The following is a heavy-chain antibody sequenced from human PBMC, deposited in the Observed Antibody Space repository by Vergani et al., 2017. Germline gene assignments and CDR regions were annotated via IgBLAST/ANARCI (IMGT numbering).Heavy chain of an antibody. CDR2: IWYDGSNK. CDR3: AEDRKLADCGGDCYRGFDY. V-gene: IGHV3-33*06. CDR1: GFTFSSYG. Sequence: QVQLVESGGGVVQPGRSLRLSCAASGFTFSSYGMHWVRQAPGKGLEWVAVIWYDGSNKYYADSVKGRFTIPRDNSKNMLYLQMNRLRAEDTAVYYCAEDRKLADCGGDCYRGFDYWGQGTLVTVSS. D-gene: IGHD2-21*01. J-gene: IGHJ4*02.